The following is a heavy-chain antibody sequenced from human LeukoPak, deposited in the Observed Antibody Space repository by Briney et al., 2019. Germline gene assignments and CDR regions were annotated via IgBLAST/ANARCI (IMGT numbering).Heavy chain of an antibody. D-gene: IGHD5-18*01. V-gene: IGHV3-74*01. CDR2: IKGDGSST. CDR1: GVTFSSYW. Sequence: GGSLRLSCAAAGVTFSSYWMHLVRHTPGKGLVWVSRIKGDGSSTSYADSVKGRFTISRDNAKNTLYLQMNSLRAEDTAVYYCARDGYSFGHDFDYWGQGTLVTVSS. J-gene: IGHJ4*02. CDR3: ARDGYSFGHDFDY.